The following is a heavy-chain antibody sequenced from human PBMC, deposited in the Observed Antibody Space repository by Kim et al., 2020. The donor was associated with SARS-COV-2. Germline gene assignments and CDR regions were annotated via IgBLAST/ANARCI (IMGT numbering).Heavy chain of an antibody. CDR3: ARRGVYSGSLVDY. V-gene: IGHV1-8*01. CDR1: GYTFTGND. CDR2: MNPNSGNT. J-gene: IGHJ4*02. Sequence: ASVKVSCKTSGYTFTGNDINWVRQATGQGLEWMGLMNPNSGNTGYAQKFQGRVTMTRNTSISTAYMELSSLRSEDTAVYYCARRGVYSGSLVDYWGQGTLVTVSS. D-gene: IGHD1-26*01.